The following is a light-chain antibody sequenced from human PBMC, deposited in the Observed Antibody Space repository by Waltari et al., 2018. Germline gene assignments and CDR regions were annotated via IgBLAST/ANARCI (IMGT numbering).Light chain of an antibody. CDR3: CSRDSSAFQLV. CDR1: SLINSY. V-gene: IGLV3-19*01. CDR2: GKN. J-gene: IGLJ2*01. Sequence: SYELTQDPAVSVALGQTVKITCQGDSLINSYATWYQQKPGQAPLPVIYGKNNRPSVIPDRFSGSSAGNTASLTITGAQAEDAADYYCCSRDSSAFQLVFGGGTKLTVL.